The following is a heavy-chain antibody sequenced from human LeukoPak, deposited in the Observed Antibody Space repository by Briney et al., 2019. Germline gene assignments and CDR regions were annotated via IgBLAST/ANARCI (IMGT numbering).Heavy chain of an antibody. V-gene: IGHV1-18*01. CDR2: ISAYNGNT. CDR3: AMTTLDDAFDI. J-gene: IGHJ3*02. CDR1: GYTFTSYG. D-gene: IGHD4-11*01. Sequence: ASVKVSRKASGYTFTSYGISWVRQAPGQGLEWMGWISAYNGNTNYAQKLQGRVTMTTDTSTSTAYMELRSLRSDDTAAYYCAMTTLDDAFDIWGQGTMVTVSS.